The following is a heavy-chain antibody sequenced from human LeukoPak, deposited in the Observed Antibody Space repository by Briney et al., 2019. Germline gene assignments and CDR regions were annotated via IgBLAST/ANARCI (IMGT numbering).Heavy chain of an antibody. CDR3: ANGGFYYNSGSYLGNWFDP. CDR1: GFTFSSYA. J-gene: IGHJ5*02. D-gene: IGHD3-10*01. CDR2: ISGSGGST. V-gene: IGHV3-23*01. Sequence: GGSLRLSCAASGFTFSSYAMTWVRQAPGKGLGWVSTISGSGGSTYYTDSVKGRYTISRDNSKNTLYLQMNSLRAEDTAVYYCANGGFYYNSGSYLGNWFDPWGQGTLVTVSS.